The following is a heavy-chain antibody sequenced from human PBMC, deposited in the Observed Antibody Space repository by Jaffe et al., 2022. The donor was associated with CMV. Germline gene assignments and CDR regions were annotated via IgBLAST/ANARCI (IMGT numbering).Heavy chain of an antibody. J-gene: IGHJ4*02. D-gene: IGHD3-10*01. V-gene: IGHV3-15*01. Sequence: EVQLVESGGGLVKPGGSLRLSCAASGFTFSNAWMSWVRQAPGKGLEWVGRIKSKTDGGTTDYAAPVKGRFTISRDDSKNTLYLQMNSLKTEDTAVYYCTTEAWYGSYGSGSSYWGQGTLVTVSS. CDR2: IKSKTDGGTT. CDR1: GFTFSNAW. CDR3: TTEAWYGSYGSGSSY.